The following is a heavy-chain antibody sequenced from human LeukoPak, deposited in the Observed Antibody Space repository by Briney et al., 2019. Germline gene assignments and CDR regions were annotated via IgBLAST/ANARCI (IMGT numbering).Heavy chain of an antibody. CDR2: IYYSGST. CDR1: GGSISSYY. J-gene: IGHJ5*02. V-gene: IGHV4-59*04. Sequence: PSETLSLTCTVSGGSISSYYWSWIRQPPGKGLEWIGYIYYSGSTYYNPSLKSRVTISVDTSKNQFSLKLSSVTAADTAVYYCARHGIVGANNWFDPWGQGTLVTVSS. D-gene: IGHD1-26*01. CDR3: ARHGIVGANNWFDP.